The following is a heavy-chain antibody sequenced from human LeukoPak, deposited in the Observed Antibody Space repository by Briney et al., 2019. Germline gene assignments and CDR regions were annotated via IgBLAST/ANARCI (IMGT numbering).Heavy chain of an antibody. Sequence: GGSLRPSCAASGFTFSTYGMSWVRQAPGKGLEWVSAIGGSGGGTYYADSVKGRFTISRDNAKNSLYLQMNSLRAEDTAVYYCARDLNWETYWGQGTLVSVSS. V-gene: IGHV3-23*01. J-gene: IGHJ4*02. D-gene: IGHD7-27*01. CDR1: GFTFSTYG. CDR2: IGGSGGGT. CDR3: ARDLNWETY.